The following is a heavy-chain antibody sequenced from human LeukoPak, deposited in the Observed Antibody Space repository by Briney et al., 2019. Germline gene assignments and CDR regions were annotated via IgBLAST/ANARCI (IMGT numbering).Heavy chain of an antibody. CDR3: ARLRGIVGATKEIDY. CDR1: GGSFSGYY. Sequence: SETLSLTCAVYGGSFSGYYWSWIRQPPGKGLEWIGEINHSGSTNYNPSLKSRVTISVDTSKNQFSLKLSSVTAADTAVYYCARLRGIVGATKEIDYWGQGTLVTVSS. CDR2: INHSGST. D-gene: IGHD1-26*01. V-gene: IGHV4-34*01. J-gene: IGHJ4*02.